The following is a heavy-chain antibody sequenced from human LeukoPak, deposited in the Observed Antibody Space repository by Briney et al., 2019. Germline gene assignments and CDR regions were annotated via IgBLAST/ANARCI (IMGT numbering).Heavy chain of an antibody. V-gene: IGHV4-39*01. Sequence: SETLSLTCTVSGGSIRSSSYYWGWIRQPPGKGLEWIESIYYSGSTYYNASLKSRGTISVDTSKNQFSLKLNSVTDADTAVYFCARQVVAVAGTGYFDYWGQGTLVTVFS. D-gene: IGHD6-19*01. CDR2: IYYSGST. CDR3: ARQVVAVAGTGYFDY. J-gene: IGHJ4*02. CDR1: GGSIRSSSYY.